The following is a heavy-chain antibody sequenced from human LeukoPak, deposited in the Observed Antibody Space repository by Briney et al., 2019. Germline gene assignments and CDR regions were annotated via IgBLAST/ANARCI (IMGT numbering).Heavy chain of an antibody. J-gene: IGHJ6*03. D-gene: IGHD2-2*01. Sequence: PGGSLRLSCAASGFTFSSYWMHWVRQAPGKGLVWVSRINGDGRRANYAESVKGRFTISRDNAKNTLYLQVNSLRAEDTAVYYCAREVEEVPAAMGVYYYYYMDVWGKGTSVTVSS. CDR1: GFTFSSYW. CDR2: INGDGRRA. V-gene: IGHV3-74*01. CDR3: AREVEEVPAAMGVYYYYYMDV.